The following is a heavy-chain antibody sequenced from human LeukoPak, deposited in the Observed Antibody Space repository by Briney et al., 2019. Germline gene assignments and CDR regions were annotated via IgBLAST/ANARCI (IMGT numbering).Heavy chain of an antibody. CDR3: ADYYLRGAAAGTGWFDP. CDR1: GYTFTSYG. CDR2: ISAYNGNT. D-gene: IGHD6-13*01. J-gene: IGHJ5*02. V-gene: IGHV1-18*01. Sequence: ASVKVSCKASGYTFTSYGISWVRQAPGQGLEWMGWISAYNGNTNYAQKLQGRVTMTTDTSTSTAYMELRSLRSDDTAVYYCADYYLRGAAAGTGWFDPWGQGTLVTVSS.